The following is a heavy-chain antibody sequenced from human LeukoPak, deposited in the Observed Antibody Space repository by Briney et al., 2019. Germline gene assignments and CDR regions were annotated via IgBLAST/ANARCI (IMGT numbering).Heavy chain of an antibody. Sequence: GGSLRLSCAASGFTFSSYSMNWVRQAPGKGLEWVSYISSSSSTIYYADSVKGRFTISRDNAKNSLYLQMNSLRAEDTPVYYCARLGSSLIFFDYLGQGPLLTVSS. J-gene: IGHJ4*02. V-gene: IGHV3-48*01. CDR3: ARLGSSLIFFDY. D-gene: IGHD6-13*01. CDR2: ISSSSSTI. CDR1: GFTFSSYS.